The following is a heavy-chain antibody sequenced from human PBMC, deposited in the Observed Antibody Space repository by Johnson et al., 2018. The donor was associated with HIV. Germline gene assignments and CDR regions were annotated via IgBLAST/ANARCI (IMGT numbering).Heavy chain of an antibody. Sequence: VQLVESGGGLVQPGESLRLSCAAFGFSFSTYAMHWVRQAPGKGLEYVSAISTNGGSTFYAASVRGRFTISSDNSKNTLYLQMGSLRVEDMGIYYCAMPYYFDSGVYQWGQGTMVTVSS. CDR3: AMPYYFDSGVYQ. CDR2: ISTNGGST. V-gene: IGHV3-64*07. D-gene: IGHD3-22*01. CDR1: GFSFSTYA. J-gene: IGHJ3*01.